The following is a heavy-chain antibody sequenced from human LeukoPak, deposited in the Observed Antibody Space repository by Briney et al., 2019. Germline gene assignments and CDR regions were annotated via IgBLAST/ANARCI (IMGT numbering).Heavy chain of an antibody. D-gene: IGHD3-16*01. Sequence: GGSLRLSCAASGFTVSNNYMSWVRQAPGKGLEWVSVIYSGGSTYYTDSVKGRFTISRDTSKNTLYLQMNSLRAEDTAVYYCAAQGVFSHGGYWGQGTLVTVSS. J-gene: IGHJ4*02. CDR2: IYSGGST. CDR3: AAQGVFSHGGY. V-gene: IGHV3-53*01. CDR1: GFTVSNNY.